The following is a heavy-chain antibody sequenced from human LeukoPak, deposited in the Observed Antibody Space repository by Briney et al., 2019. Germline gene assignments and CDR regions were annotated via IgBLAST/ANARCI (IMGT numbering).Heavy chain of an antibody. Sequence: SETLSLTCAVNGGSFSGYYWSWIRQPPGKGLEWIGEINHSGSTNYNPSLKSRVTISVDTSKNQFSLKLSSVTAADTAVYYCARPTGHWYFDLWGRGTLVTVSS. CDR3: ARPTGHWYFDL. D-gene: IGHD4-17*01. J-gene: IGHJ2*01. CDR1: GGSFSGYY. V-gene: IGHV4-34*01. CDR2: INHSGST.